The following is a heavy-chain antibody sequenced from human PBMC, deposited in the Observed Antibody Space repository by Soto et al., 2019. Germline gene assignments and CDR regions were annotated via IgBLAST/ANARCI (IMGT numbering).Heavy chain of an antibody. CDR2: ISGSGGST. CDR3: AKDYGFTMIVVVLFDY. V-gene: IGHV3-23*01. D-gene: IGHD3-22*01. Sequence: EVQLLESGGGLVQPGGSLRLSCAASGFTFSSYAMSWVRQAPGKGLEWVSAISGSGGSTYYADSVKGRFTISRDNSKNTLYLQMNSMRAEDTAVYYCAKDYGFTMIVVVLFDYWGQGTLVTVSS. J-gene: IGHJ4*02. CDR1: GFTFSSYA.